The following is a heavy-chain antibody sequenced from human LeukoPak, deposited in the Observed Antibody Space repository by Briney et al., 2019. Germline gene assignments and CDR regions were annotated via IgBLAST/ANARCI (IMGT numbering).Heavy chain of an antibody. CDR2: IYPGDSNT. CDR1: GYSFTSYW. CDR3: ARQGYYGSGSYLADY. D-gene: IGHD3-10*01. Sequence: GESLKISCQGSGYSFTSYWIAWVRQMPGKGLEWMGIIYPGDSNTRYSPSFEGQVTFSADKSINTAYLQWSSLKASDTAIFYCARQGYYGSGSYLADYWGQGTLVTVSS. J-gene: IGHJ4*02. V-gene: IGHV5-51*01.